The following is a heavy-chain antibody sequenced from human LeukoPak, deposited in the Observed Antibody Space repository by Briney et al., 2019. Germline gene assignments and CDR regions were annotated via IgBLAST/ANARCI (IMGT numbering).Heavy chain of an antibody. V-gene: IGHV4-59*01. J-gene: IGHJ4*02. Sequence: SETLCLTCTVSGGSISSYYWSWIRQPPGKGLEWIGYIYYSGSTNYNPSLQSRVTISVDTSKNQFSLKLSSVTAADTAVYYCARGGWYFHYWGQGTLVTVSS. CDR2: IYYSGST. CDR3: ARGGWYFHY. CDR1: GGSISSYY. D-gene: IGHD6-19*01.